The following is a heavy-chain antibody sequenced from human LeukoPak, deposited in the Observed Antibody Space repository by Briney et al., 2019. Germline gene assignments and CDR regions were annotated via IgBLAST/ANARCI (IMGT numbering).Heavy chain of an antibody. CDR2: INPNSGGT. Sequence: ASVKVSCKASGYTFTGYHMHWVRQAPGQGLEWMGRINPNSGGTNYAQKFQGRVTMTRDTSISTAYMELSRLRSDDTAVYYCARGGHDFWSGSNYYFDYWGQGTLVTVSS. D-gene: IGHD3-3*01. V-gene: IGHV1-2*06. CDR1: GYTFTGYH. CDR3: ARGGHDFWSGSNYYFDY. J-gene: IGHJ4*02.